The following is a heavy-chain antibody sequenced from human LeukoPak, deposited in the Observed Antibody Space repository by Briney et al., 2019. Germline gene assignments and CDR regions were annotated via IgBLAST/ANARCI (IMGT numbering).Heavy chain of an antibody. CDR3: ARGVFIAASQYGY. CDR1: GGSLSSHY. CDR2: IYYGGAT. D-gene: IGHD6-13*01. V-gene: IGHV4-59*11. Sequence: SETLSLTCAVSGGSLSSHYWTWIRQPPGKGLEWIGYIYYGGATNYNPSLKSRVTISVDTSKNQFSLKLSSVTAADTAVYYCARGVFIAASQYGYWGQGTLVTVSS. J-gene: IGHJ4*02.